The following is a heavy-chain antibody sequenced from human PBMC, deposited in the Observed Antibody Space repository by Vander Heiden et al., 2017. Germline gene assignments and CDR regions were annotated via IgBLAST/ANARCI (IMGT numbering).Heavy chain of an antibody. CDR2: ISWNSGSI. Sequence: EVQLVESGGGLVQPGRSLRLSCAASGFTFDDYAMPWVRQAPGKGLEWVSGISWNSGSIGYADSVKGRFTISRDNAKNSLYLQMNSLRAEDTALYYCAKGFWSYYSYYGMDVWGQGTTVTVSS. CDR1: GFTFDDYA. V-gene: IGHV3-9*01. CDR3: AKGFWSYYSYYGMDV. D-gene: IGHD3-3*01. J-gene: IGHJ6*02.